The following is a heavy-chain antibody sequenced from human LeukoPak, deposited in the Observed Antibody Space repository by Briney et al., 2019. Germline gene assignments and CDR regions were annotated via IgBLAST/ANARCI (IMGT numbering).Heavy chain of an antibody. CDR3: ARDSEGGFVVDYVSAYDAFDI. Sequence: ASVKVSCKVSGYTLTELSMHWVRQAPGQGLEWMGWISAYNGNTNYAQKLQGRVTMTTVTSTSTAYMELRSLRSDDTAVYYCARDSEGGFVVDYVSAYDAFDIWGQGTMVTVSS. CDR1: GYTLTELS. CDR2: ISAYNGNT. D-gene: IGHD2-15*01. V-gene: IGHV1-18*01. J-gene: IGHJ3*02.